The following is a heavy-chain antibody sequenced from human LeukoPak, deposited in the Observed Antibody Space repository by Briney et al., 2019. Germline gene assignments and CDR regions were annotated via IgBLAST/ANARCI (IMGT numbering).Heavy chain of an antibody. Sequence: GGSLRLSCAASGFTFSTYRMNWVRQAPGKGLEWVSSISSSSYIYYADSVNGRFTISRDNAKNSLFLQMNSLRAEDTAVYYCARGPGVLERRRLGYFDYWGQGTLVTVSS. CDR1: GFTFSTYR. CDR2: ISSSSYI. J-gene: IGHJ4*02. D-gene: IGHD1-1*01. CDR3: ARGPGVLERRRLGYFDY. V-gene: IGHV3-21*06.